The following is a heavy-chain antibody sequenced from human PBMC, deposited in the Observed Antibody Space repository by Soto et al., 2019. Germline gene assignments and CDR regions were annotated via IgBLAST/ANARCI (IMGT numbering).Heavy chain of an antibody. CDR3: AKPSSNQYSSSCPDY. CDR2: IYSGGST. D-gene: IGHD6-13*01. Sequence: GGSLRLSCAASGFTVSTTYMSWVREAPGKGLEWVSVIYSGGSTFYADSVRSRFTISRDNSKNTLYLQMNSLRAEDTAVYYCAKPSSNQYSSSCPDYWGQGTLVTVSS. CDR1: GFTVSTTY. J-gene: IGHJ4*02. V-gene: IGHV3-66*04.